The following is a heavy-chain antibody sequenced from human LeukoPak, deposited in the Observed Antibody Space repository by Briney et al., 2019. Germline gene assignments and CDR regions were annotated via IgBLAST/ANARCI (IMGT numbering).Heavy chain of an antibody. CDR1: GFTFSNYA. Sequence: GGSLRLSCAASGFTFSNYAMNWVRQAPGKGLEWVAVISYDGSNKYYADSVKGRFTISRDNSKNTLYLQMNSLRAEDTAVYYCASLLPAAARQGGYWGQGTLVTVSS. CDR2: ISYDGSNK. V-gene: IGHV3-30-3*01. J-gene: IGHJ4*02. CDR3: ASLLPAAARQGGY. D-gene: IGHD2-2*01.